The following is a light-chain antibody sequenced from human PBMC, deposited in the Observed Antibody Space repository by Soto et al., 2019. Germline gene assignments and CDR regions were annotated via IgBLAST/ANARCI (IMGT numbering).Light chain of an antibody. CDR2: DAS. J-gene: IGKJ5*01. Sequence: EIVLTQSPATLSLSPGERATLSRRASQSVSSYLAWYQQKPGQAPRLLIYDASNRATGIPARFSASGSGTDFTLTISSLEAEDSAVYYCQQRGNWITFGPGTRLEIK. V-gene: IGKV3-11*01. CDR1: QSVSSY. CDR3: QQRGNWIT.